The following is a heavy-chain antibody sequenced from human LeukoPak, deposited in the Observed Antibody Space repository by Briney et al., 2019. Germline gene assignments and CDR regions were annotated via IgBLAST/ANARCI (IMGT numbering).Heavy chain of an antibody. CDR1: GFTFGDYG. V-gene: IGHV3-49*04. CDR3: SSRHMVRGVRGPDH. D-gene: IGHD3-10*01. CDR2: IRSKPYGGTT. Sequence: GGSLRLSCIASGFTFGDYGMTWVRQAPGKGLEWVGFIRSKPYGGTTEYAASVKGRFSISRDDSKSIAYLQMNSLKTEDTAVYYCSSRHMVRGVRGPDHWGQRTPVTVSS. J-gene: IGHJ5*02.